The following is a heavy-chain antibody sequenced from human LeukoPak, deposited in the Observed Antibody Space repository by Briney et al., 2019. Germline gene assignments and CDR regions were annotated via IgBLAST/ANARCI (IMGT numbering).Heavy chain of an antibody. Sequence: KPSETLSLTCTVSGGSISSYYWSWIRQPAGKGLEWIGRIYTSGSTNYNPSLKSRVTMSVDTSKNQFSLKLSSVTAADTAVYYCARDRDCTNGICYYQFDYWGQGTLVTVSS. D-gene: IGHD2-8*01. CDR1: GGSISSYY. J-gene: IGHJ4*02. CDR3: ARDRDCTNGICYYQFDY. V-gene: IGHV4-4*07. CDR2: IYTSGST.